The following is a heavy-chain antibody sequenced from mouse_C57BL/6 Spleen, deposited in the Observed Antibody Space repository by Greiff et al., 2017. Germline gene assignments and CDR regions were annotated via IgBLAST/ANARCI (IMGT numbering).Heavy chain of an antibody. CDR2: ISSGSSTI. V-gene: IGHV5-17*01. J-gene: IGHJ4*01. CDR3: ARRGQGYYAMDY. Sequence: EVQLVESGGGLVKPGGSLKLSCAASGFTFSDYGMHWVRQAPEKGLEWVAYISSGSSTIYYADTVKGRFTISSDNAKNTLFRQMTSLRSDNMAMYYSARRGQGYYAMDYWGQGTSVTVSS. D-gene: IGHD3-3*01. CDR1: GFTFSDYG.